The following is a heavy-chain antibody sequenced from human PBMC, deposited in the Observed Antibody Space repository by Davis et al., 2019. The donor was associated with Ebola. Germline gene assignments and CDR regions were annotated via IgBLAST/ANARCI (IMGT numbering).Heavy chain of an antibody. CDR2: ITNNGGST. V-gene: IGHV3-64*04. Sequence: GESLKISCSVSGFMFSSYAMHWVRQAPGKGLQYVSGITNNGGSTYYADSVKGRFIISRDNAKNSLYLQMNSLRAEDTAVYYCAREELRFLEWLFTHFDYWGQGTLVTVSS. CDR1: GFMFSSYA. D-gene: IGHD3-3*01. CDR3: AREELRFLEWLFTHFDY. J-gene: IGHJ4*02.